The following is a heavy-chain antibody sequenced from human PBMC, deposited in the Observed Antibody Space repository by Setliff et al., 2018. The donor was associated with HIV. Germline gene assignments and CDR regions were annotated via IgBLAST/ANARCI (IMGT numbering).Heavy chain of an antibody. CDR1: GYTFTGYY. CDR3: VIGRDYYDSSGYFLYNYYGMDV. J-gene: IGHJ6*02. V-gene: IGHV1-2*02. CDR2: INPNNGGT. Sequence: GASVKVSCKASGYTFTGYYMHWVRQAPGQGLEWMGWINPNNGGTNYAQKFQGRVTMTRDTSISTAYMELSRLRSDDTAVYYCVIGRDYYDSSGYFLYNYYGMDVWGQGTTVTVSS. D-gene: IGHD3-22*01.